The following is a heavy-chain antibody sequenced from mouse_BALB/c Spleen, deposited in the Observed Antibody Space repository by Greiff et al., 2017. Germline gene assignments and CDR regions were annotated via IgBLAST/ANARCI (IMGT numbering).Heavy chain of an antibody. D-gene: IGHD1-1*01. CDR3: ARGGSWGFAY. J-gene: IGHJ3*01. V-gene: IGHV1S82*01. Sequence: QVQLQQPGAELVRPGASVKLSCKASGYSFTSYWMNWVKQRPGQGLEWIGMIHPSDSETRLNQKFKDKATFTVDKASSTANIQTSSPPAEDYAVIYCARGGSWGFAYWGQGTLVTVSA. CDR1: GYSFTSYW. CDR2: IHPSDSET.